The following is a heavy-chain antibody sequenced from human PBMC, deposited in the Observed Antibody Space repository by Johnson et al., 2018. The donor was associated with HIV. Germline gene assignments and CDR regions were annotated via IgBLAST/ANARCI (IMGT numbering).Heavy chain of an antibody. CDR1: GFTFSSYA. D-gene: IGHD6-13*01. Sequence: VQLVESGGGVVQPGRSLRLSCAASGFTFSSYAMHWVRQAPGKGLEWVAVISYDGSNKYYADSVKGRFTISRDNSKNTLYLQMNSLRAEDTAVYYCASLRAAAGDDAFDIGGQGTMVTVSS. V-gene: IGHV3-30-3*01. CDR2: ISYDGSNK. CDR3: ASLRAAAGDDAFDI. J-gene: IGHJ3*02.